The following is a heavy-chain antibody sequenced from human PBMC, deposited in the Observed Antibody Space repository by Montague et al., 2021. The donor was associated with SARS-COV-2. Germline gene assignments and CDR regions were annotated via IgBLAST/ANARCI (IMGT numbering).Heavy chain of an antibody. J-gene: IGHJ6*03. CDR2: IYYSGST. V-gene: IGHV4-39*01. CDR1: GGSISSSNHY. D-gene: IGHD3-3*01. CDR3: ARHSGDYTIFGVVIHYMDV. Sequence: SETLSLTCTVSGGSISSSNHYWGWIRQPPGKGLEWIGSIYYSGSTYYNPSLKSRVTISVDTSKNQFSLKLSSVTAADTAVFYCARHSGDYTIFGVVIHYMDVWGKGPRSPSP.